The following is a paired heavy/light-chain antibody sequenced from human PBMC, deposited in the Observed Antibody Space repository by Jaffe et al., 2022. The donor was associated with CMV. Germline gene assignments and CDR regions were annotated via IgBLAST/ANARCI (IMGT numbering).Heavy chain of an antibody. D-gene: IGHD3-10*01. CDR1: GGSINNLNYY. CDR3: ARRGVQGVPPRSFHS. CDR2: IYYNGNT. J-gene: IGHJ4*02. Sequence: QLQLQESGPGLVKPSETLSLTCTVSGGSINNLNYYWGWIRQPPGKGLEWIGHIYYNGNTYYNPSLKSRVTISVDTSKNQFSLRLTSVTAADTAAYYCARRGVQGVPPRSFHSWGQGMLVTVSS. V-gene: IGHV4-39*01.
Light chain of an antibody. V-gene: IGLV2-14*03. CDR2: DVT. CDR1: SSDIGGFYD. J-gene: IGLJ2*01. CDR3: SSYTSRSTLL. Sequence: QSALTQPASVSGSPGQSITISCTGTSSDIGGFYDVSWYQQHPGKAPKLMIFDVTDRPSGVSNRFSGSKSGNTASLTISGLRAEDEADYYCSSYTSRSTLLFGGGTKLTVL.